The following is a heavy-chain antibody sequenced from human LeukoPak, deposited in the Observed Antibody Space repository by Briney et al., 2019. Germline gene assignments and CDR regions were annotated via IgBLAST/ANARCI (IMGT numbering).Heavy chain of an antibody. CDR1: GGYISSSSYY. V-gene: IGHV4-39*01. CDR3: ARVYSGSYFEFDP. Sequence: SETLSLTCTVSGGYISSSSYYWGWIRQPPGKGLEWIGSIYYSGSTYYNPSLKSRVTISVDTSKNQFSLKLSSVTAADTAVYYCARVYSGSYFEFDPWGQGTLVTVSS. J-gene: IGHJ5*02. CDR2: IYYSGST. D-gene: IGHD1-26*01.